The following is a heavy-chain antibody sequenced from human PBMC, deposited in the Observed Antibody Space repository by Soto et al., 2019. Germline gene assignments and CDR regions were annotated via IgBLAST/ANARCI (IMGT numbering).Heavy chain of an antibody. Sequence: QITLKESGPTLVKPTQTLTLTCTFSGFSLTTSGVGVTWIRQPPGQALEWLGLIYWNGIERYSPSLKSRLSLTKDTAKDQVVLTMTDVGPVDTATYYCAHTRVPDTLDYWGPGTRVTVSS. CDR1: GFSLTTSGVG. D-gene: IGHD2-2*01. V-gene: IGHV2-5*01. J-gene: IGHJ4*02. CDR2: IYWNGIE. CDR3: AHTRVPDTLDY.